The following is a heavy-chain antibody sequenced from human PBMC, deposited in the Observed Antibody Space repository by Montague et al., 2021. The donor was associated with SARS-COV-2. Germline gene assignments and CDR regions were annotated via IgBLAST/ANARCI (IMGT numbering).Heavy chain of an antibody. CDR3: AKGGVWERRGLTTFDY. CDR2: ISHDESNH. V-gene: IGHV3-30*04. Sequence: SLRLSCAASRLPFNGYAMHWVRQAPGKGLEWLTFISHDESNHRYADSVKGRFTISRDNSKNTLYLQMNSLRAEDTAVYYCAKGGVWERRGLTTFDYWGQGTLVTVSS. J-gene: IGHJ4*02. CDR1: RLPFNGYA. D-gene: IGHD1-26*01.